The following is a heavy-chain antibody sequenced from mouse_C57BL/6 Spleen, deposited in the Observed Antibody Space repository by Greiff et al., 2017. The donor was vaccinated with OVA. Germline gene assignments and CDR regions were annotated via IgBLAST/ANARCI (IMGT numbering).Heavy chain of an antibody. D-gene: IGHD1-1*01. V-gene: IGHV1-19*01. J-gene: IGHJ2*01. CDR1: GYTFTDYY. CDR3: ARRRPITTVVQYYFDY. CDR2: INPYNGGT. Sequence: VQLQQSGPVLVKPGASVKMSCKASGYTFTDYYMNWVKQSHGKSLEWIGVINPYNGGTSYNQKFKGKATLTVDKSSSTAYMELNSLTSEDSAVYYCARRRPITTVVQYYFDYWGQGTTLTVSS.